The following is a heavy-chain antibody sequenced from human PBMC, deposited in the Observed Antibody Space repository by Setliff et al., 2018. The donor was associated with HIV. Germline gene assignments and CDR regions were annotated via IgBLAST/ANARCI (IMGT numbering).Heavy chain of an antibody. Sequence: PGGSLRLSCAASGFTFSNAWMSWVRQAPGRGLEWVGRIKSKTDGGTTDYAAPVKGRFTISRDDSKNTLYLQMNSLKTEDTAVYSCARARGGNSEWSYWGQGTLVTVSS. D-gene: IGHD2-15*01. V-gene: IGHV3-15*01. CDR2: IKSKTDGGTT. CDR3: ARARGGNSEWSY. J-gene: IGHJ4*02. CDR1: GFTFSNAW.